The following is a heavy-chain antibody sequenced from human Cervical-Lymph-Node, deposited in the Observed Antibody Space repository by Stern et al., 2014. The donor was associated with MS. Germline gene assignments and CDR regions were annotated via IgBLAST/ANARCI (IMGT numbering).Heavy chain of an antibody. J-gene: IGHJ5*02. V-gene: IGHV1-18*01. CDR2: ISAYNVNT. D-gene: IGHD1-14*01. CDR1: GFALTSAG. Sequence: QVQLVQSGAELKKPGASVKVSCKASGFALTSAGISWVRQAPGQGLERMGWISAYNVNTIYAQRFQDRVNMTTDTSTSTAYMELRSLRSDDTAVYYCARHSIKGYNCFDTWGQGTLVTVSS. CDR3: ARHSIKGYNCFDT.